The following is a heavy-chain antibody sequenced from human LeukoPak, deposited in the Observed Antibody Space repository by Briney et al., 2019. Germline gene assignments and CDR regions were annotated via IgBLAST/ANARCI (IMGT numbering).Heavy chain of an antibody. CDR1: GFTVSSNY. CDR2: IYSGGST. D-gene: IGHD1-14*01. J-gene: IGHJ4*02. V-gene: IGHV3-53*01. Sequence: GGSLRLSCAASGFTVSSNYMSWVRQAPGKGLEWVSVIYSGGSTCYADSVKGRFTISRDNSKNTLYLQMNSLRAEDTAVYYCARLLKVYTDDYWGQGTLVTVSS. CDR3: ARLLKVYTDDY.